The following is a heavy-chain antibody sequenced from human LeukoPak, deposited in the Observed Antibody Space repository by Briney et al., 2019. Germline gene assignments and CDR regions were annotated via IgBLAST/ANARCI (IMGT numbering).Heavy chain of an antibody. CDR2: ISRDGTTT. D-gene: IGHD1-26*01. CDR1: GFTFSTYW. V-gene: IGHV3-74*01. Sequence: GGSLRLSCAASGFTFSTYWMHCVRQTPGKGLVLVSRISRDGTTTTYADSVKGRFTISRDNAKNTLYLEMNSLRAEDTAIYFCARDGVGACHDYGGQGCLVTVPS. CDR3: ARDGVGACHDY. J-gene: IGHJ4*02.